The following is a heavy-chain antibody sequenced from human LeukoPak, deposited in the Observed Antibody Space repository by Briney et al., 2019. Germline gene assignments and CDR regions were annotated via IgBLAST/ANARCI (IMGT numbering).Heavy chain of an antibody. CDR3: ARDHDYGDSGYW. CDR2: ISSSGSTI. J-gene: IGHJ4*02. Sequence: GGSLRLSCAASGFTFSSYSMNWVRQAPGKGLEWVSYISSSGSTIYYADSVKGRFTISRDNAKNSLYLQMNSLRAEDTAVYYCARDHDYGDSGYWWGQGTLVTVSS. V-gene: IGHV3-48*04. CDR1: GFTFSSYS. D-gene: IGHD4-17*01.